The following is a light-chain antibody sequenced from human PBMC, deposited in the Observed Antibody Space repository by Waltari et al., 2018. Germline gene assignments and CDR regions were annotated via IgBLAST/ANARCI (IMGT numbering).Light chain of an antibody. V-gene: IGLV2-23*01. CDR3: CAHAGSGIWV. CDR2: EDT. Sequence: QSALTQPASVSWSPGQSITLSCTGTSSYVGSYNLVSSYQQHPGKVPKLIIYEDTKRPAGVSDRFSGSKSGNTASLTISGLQAEDEADYHCCAHAGSGIWVFGGGTKLTVL. CDR1: SSYVGSYNL. J-gene: IGLJ3*02.